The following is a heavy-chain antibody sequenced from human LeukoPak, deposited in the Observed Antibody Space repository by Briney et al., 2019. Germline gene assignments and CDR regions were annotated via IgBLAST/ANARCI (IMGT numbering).Heavy chain of an antibody. CDR1: GGSISSSSYY. CDR3: ARHLNNYGDYHFGFDY. V-gene: IGHV4-39*01. Sequence: SETPSLTCTVSGGSISSSSYYWGWIRQPPGKGLEWIGSIYYSGSTYYNPSLKSRVTISVDTSKNQFSLKLSSVTAADTAVYYCARHLNNYGDYHFGFDYWGQGTLVTVSS. D-gene: IGHD4-17*01. CDR2: IYYSGST. J-gene: IGHJ4*02.